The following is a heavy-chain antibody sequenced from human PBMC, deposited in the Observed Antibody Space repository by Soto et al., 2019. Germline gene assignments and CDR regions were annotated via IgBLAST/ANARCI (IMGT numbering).Heavy chain of an antibody. CDR3: ARGGRTYDTYFVDY. D-gene: IGHD3-9*01. CDR1: GFTFSSYG. V-gene: IGHV3-33*01. J-gene: IGHJ4*02. CDR2: IWYDGSNK. Sequence: GGSLRLSCAASGFTFSSYGMHWVRQAPGKGLEWVAVIWYDGSNKYYADSVKGRFTISRDNSKNTLYLQMNSLRAEDTAVYYCARGGRTYDTYFVDYWGRGTLVTVSS.